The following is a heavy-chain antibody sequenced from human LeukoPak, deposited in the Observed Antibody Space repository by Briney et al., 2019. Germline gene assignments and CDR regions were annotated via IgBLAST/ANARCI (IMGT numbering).Heavy chain of an antibody. CDR2: ISSSSSYI. J-gene: IGHJ4*02. D-gene: IGHD6-19*01. V-gene: IGHV3-21*01. CDR3: ARSSGWYECFDY. CDR1: GFTFSSYS. Sequence: PGGSLRLSCAASGFTFSSYSMNWVRQAPGKGLEWVSSISSSSSYIYYADSVKGRFTISRDSAKNSLYLQVNSLRAEDTAVYYCARSSGWYECFDYWGQGTLVTVSS.